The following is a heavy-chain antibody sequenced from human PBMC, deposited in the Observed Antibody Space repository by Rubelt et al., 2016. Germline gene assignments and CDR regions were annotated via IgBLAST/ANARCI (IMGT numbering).Heavy chain of an antibody. CDR2: ISAYNGNT. CDR3: ARVGALAARKIYYFDY. Sequence: QVQLVQSGAEVKKPGASVKVSCKASGYTFTSYGISWVRQAPGQGLEWMGWISAYNGNTNYAQKLQGRVTMTTDTTTRTAYMRLRSLRSDDTAVYYCARVGALAARKIYYFDYWGQGTLVTVSS. CDR1: GYTFTSYG. J-gene: IGHJ4*02. V-gene: IGHV1-18*01. D-gene: IGHD6-6*01.